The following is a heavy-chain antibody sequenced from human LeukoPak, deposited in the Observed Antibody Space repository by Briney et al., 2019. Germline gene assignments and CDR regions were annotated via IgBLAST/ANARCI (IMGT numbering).Heavy chain of an antibody. CDR3: ARDGGDYDLRRTFYFDY. CDR1: GGSISSYY. V-gene: IGHV4-4*07. CDR2: IYTSGST. Sequence: SETLSLTCSVSGGSISSYYWSWIRQPAGKGLEWIGRIYTSGSTNYNPSLKSRVTMSVDTSKKQFSLKLSSVTAADTAVYYCARDGGDYDLRRTFYFDYWGQGTLVTVSS. J-gene: IGHJ4*02. D-gene: IGHD2-21*02.